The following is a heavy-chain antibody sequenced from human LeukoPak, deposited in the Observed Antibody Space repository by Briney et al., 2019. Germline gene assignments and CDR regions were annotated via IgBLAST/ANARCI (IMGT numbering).Heavy chain of an antibody. J-gene: IGHJ4*02. CDR3: ARDGGGSYYYDSSGYSDY. CDR1: GGSISSYY. Sequence: SETLSLTCTVSGGSISSYYWSWIRQPAGKGLEWIGRIYTSGSTNYNPSLKSRVTISVDTSKNQFSLKLSSVTAADTAVYYCARDGGGSYYYDSSGYSDYWGQGTLVTVSS. D-gene: IGHD3-22*01. V-gene: IGHV4-4*07. CDR2: IYTSGST.